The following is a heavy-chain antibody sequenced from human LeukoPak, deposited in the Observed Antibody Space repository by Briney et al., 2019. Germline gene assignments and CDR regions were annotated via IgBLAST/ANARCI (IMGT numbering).Heavy chain of an antibody. Sequence: GGSLRLSCAASGFTFSSYWMSWVRQAPGKGLEWVANIKQDGSEKYYVDSMKGRFTISRDNAKNSLYLQMNSLRAEDTAVYYCARGWDNSEWVRFDYWGQGTLVTVSS. J-gene: IGHJ4*02. CDR2: IKQDGSEK. CDR1: GFTFSSYW. V-gene: IGHV3-7*01. D-gene: IGHD4-23*01. CDR3: ARGWDNSEWVRFDY.